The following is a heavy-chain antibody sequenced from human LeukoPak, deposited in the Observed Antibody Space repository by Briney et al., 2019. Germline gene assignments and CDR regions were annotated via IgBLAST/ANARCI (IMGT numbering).Heavy chain of an antibody. J-gene: IGHJ6*03. CDR3: AIQYSYGYMDV. D-gene: IGHD5-18*01. V-gene: IGHV3-53*01. CDR2: IYSGGST. CDR1: VFTVSSNY. Sequence: GGSLRLSCAASVFTVSSNYMSWVSQAPGKGLEWVSVIYSGGSTYYADSVKGRFTISRDNSKNTLYLQMNSLRAEDTAVYYCAIQYSYGYMDVWGQGTTVTVSS.